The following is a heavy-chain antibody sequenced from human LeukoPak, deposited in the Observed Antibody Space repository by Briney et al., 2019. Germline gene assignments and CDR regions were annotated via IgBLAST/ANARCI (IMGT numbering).Heavy chain of an antibody. Sequence: GGSLRLSCAASGFTFSNYWMGWVRQAPGKGLEWVAVIWYDGSNKYYADSVKGRFTISRDNSKKTVYLQVNSLRAEDTAVYYCAKYASSTNYYFGLDVWGQGTTVTVSS. V-gene: IGHV3-33*08. CDR1: GFTFSNYW. CDR2: IWYDGSNK. D-gene: IGHD2-2*01. CDR3: AKYASSTNYYFGLDV. J-gene: IGHJ6*02.